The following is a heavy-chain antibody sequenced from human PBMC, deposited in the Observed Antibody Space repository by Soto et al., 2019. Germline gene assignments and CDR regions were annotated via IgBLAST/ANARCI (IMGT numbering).Heavy chain of an antibody. J-gene: IGHJ2*01. D-gene: IGHD3-3*01. CDR1: GGSISSGGYS. CDR2: IYHSGST. Sequence: QLQLQESGSGLVKPSQTLSLTCAVSGGSISSGGYSWSWIRQPPGKGLEWIGYIYHSGSTYYNPSLKSRVTISVDRSKNQFSLKLSSVTAADTAVYYCARERYDFWSGYLDWYFDLWGRGTLVTVSS. CDR3: ARERYDFWSGYLDWYFDL. V-gene: IGHV4-30-2*01.